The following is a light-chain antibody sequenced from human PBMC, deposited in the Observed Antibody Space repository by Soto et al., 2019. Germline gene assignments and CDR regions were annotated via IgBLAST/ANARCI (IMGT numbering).Light chain of an antibody. Sequence: EIVMTQSPATLSLSPGERATLSCRASQSVSSNYLAWYQHKPGQAPRLLIYDVSSRATGTPDRFSGSGSGTDFTLTVSRLEPEDFAVYYCQHYGSSHSNTFGQGTRLEIK. CDR1: QSVSSNY. CDR2: DVS. V-gene: IGKV3-20*01. CDR3: QHYGSSHSNT. J-gene: IGKJ5*01.